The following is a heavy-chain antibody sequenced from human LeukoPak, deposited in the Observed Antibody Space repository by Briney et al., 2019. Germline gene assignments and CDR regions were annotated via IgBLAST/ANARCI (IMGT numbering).Heavy chain of an antibody. V-gene: IGHV1-18*01. CDR2: ISAYNGNT. D-gene: IGHD5-12*01. CDR1: GYTFTSYG. CDR3: ARDWSEESIRGVPDPFDY. J-gene: IGHJ4*02. Sequence: ASVKVSCKASGYTFTSYGISWVRQAPGQGLEWMGWISAYNGNTNYAQKLQGRVTMTTDTSTSTAYMELRSLRSDDTAVYYCARDWSEESIRGVPDPFDYWGQGTLVTVSS.